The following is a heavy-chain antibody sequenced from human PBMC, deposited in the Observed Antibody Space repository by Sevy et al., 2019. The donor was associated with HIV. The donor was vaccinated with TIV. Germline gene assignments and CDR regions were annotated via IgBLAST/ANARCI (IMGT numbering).Heavy chain of an antibody. D-gene: IGHD3-22*01. CDR3: ARRSGYYDSSGYSFDY. CDR1: GYTFTSYG. CDR2: ISAYNGNT. Sequence: ASVKVSCKASGYTFTSYGISWVRQAPGQGLEWMGWISAYNGNTNYAQKLQGRVTMTTDTSTSTAYMELRSLRSDDTAVYYCARRSGYYDSSGYSFDYWGHGTLVTVSS. J-gene: IGHJ4*01. V-gene: IGHV1-18*01.